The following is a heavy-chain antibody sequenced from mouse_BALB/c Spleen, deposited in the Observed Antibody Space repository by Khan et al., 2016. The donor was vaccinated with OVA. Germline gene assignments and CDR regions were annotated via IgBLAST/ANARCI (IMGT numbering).Heavy chain of an antibody. J-gene: IGHJ2*01. CDR1: GYSFTGYF. CDR3: ARKNGSGFDY. D-gene: IGHD1-1*01. CDR2: INPHIGET. Sequence: VQLQQSGPELVKPGASVKISCKASGYSFTGYFMNWVMQSHGKSLEWIGRINPHIGETFYNQKFKDKATLTVDESSRTAHMELRSLASEDSAVYYCARKNGSGFDYWGQGTTLTVSS. V-gene: IGHV1-20*02.